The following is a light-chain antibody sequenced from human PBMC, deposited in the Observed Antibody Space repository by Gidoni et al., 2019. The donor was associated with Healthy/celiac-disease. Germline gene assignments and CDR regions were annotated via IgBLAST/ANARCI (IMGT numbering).Light chain of an antibody. V-gene: IGKV3-20*01. J-gene: IGKJ5*01. Sequence: ENVLTQSPGTLSLSPGERATLSCRASQSVSSSYLAWYQQQPGQAPMLLIYGASSRATGIPDRFSGSGSGTDFTLTISRLEPEDFAVYYCQQYGSPFTFGQGTRLEIK. CDR1: QSVSSSY. CDR2: GAS. CDR3: QQYGSPFT.